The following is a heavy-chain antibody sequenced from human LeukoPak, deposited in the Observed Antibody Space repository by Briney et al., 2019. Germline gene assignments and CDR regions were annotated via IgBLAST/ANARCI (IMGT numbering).Heavy chain of an antibody. Sequence: RASVKVSCKASGYTFTGYYMHWVRQAPGQGLEWMGWINPNSGGTNYAQKFQGRVTMTRDTSISTAYMELSSLRSEDTAVYYCAKGDERGVWFGELQENWGQGTLVTVSS. CDR2: INPNSGGT. J-gene: IGHJ4*02. V-gene: IGHV1-2*02. D-gene: IGHD3-10*01. CDR1: GYTFTGYY. CDR3: AKGDERGVWFGELQEN.